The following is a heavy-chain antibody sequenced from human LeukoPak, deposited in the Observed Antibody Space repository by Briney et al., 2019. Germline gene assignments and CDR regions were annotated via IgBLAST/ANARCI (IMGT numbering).Heavy chain of an antibody. V-gene: IGHV3-11*01. CDR1: GFTFSDYY. CDR3: ARDLQEYFDWVVLPPDY. J-gene: IGHJ4*02. Sequence: GGSLRLSCAASGFTFSDYYMSWIRQAPGKGLEWVSYISSSGSTIYYADSVKGRFTISRDNAKNSLYLQMNSLRAEDTAVYYCARDLQEYFDWVVLPPDYWGQGTLVTVSS. CDR2: ISSSGSTI. D-gene: IGHD3-9*01.